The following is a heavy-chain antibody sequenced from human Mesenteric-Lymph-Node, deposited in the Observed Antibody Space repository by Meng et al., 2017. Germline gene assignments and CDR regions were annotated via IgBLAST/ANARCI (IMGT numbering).Heavy chain of an antibody. D-gene: IGHD2-2*01. CDR1: GFTISGAY. Sequence: GSLKISCAASGFTISGAYMSWVRQAPGKGLEWVSVIYSGGNTYYAGSVKGRFTISRDNSKNTMYLQMHSLRVEDTAIYYCARDLGCTSTTCRNNWFDPWGQGTLVTVSS. CDR2: IYSGGNT. V-gene: IGHV3-66*02. CDR3: ARDLGCTSTTCRNNWFDP. J-gene: IGHJ5*02.